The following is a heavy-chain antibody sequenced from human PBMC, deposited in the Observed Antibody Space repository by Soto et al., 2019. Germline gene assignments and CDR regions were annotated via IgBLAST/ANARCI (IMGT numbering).Heavy chain of an antibody. V-gene: IGHV3-23*01. CDR1: GFTFSSYA. D-gene: IGHD4-17*01. CDR3: AKTPAPYGERTLAEYFQH. J-gene: IGHJ1*01. CDR2: ISGSGGST. Sequence: PGGSLRLSCAASGFTFSSYAMSWVRQAPGKGLEWVSAISGSGGSTYYADSVKGRFTISRDNSKNTLYLQMNSLRAEDTAVYYCAKTPAPYGERTLAEYFQHWGQGTLVTVSS.